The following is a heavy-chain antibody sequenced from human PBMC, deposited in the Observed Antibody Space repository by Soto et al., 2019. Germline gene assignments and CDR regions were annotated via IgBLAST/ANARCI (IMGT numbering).Heavy chain of an antibody. CDR3: ARPAQVNASVWDFDY. Sequence: GESLKISCKGSGYSFTNYWISWVRQMPGKGLEWMGKIDPSDSYTNYSPSFQGHVTISADKSISTAYLQWSSLKASDTAMYYCARPAQVNASVWDFDYWGQGTLVTVSS. D-gene: IGHD2-21*01. J-gene: IGHJ4*02. CDR2: IDPSDSYT. V-gene: IGHV5-10-1*01. CDR1: GYSFTNYW.